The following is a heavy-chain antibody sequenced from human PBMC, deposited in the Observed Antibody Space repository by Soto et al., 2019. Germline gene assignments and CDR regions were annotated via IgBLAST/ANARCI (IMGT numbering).Heavy chain of an antibody. V-gene: IGHV4-31*03. CDR1: CGSIISGGYY. J-gene: IGHJ4*02. CDR2: IYYSGST. D-gene: IGHD3-22*01. Sequence: SEALSLTCTFSCGSIISGGYYWSWIRQHPGKGLEWIGYIYYSGSTYYNPSLKSRVTISVDTSKNQFSLKLSSVTAADTAVYYYARDSRLDYYDSSGYYRVLDYWGQGTLVTVSS. CDR3: ARDSRLDYYDSSGYYRVLDY.